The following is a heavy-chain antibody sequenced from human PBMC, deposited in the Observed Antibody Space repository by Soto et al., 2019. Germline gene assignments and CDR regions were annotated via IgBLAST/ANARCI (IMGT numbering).Heavy chain of an antibody. V-gene: IGHV4-61*01. J-gene: IGHJ5*02. D-gene: IGHD2-21*01. Sequence: QVQLQESGPGLVKPSETLSLTCSVSGGSVSSESYYWSWIRQTPGKGLEWIGNVENSGSTKYNPSLQSRVTISVDTSTNQHSLKLSSIPGADTAVYYCARDTSDSNWIDPWGQRTLVTVAP. CDR2: VENSGST. CDR1: GGSVSSESYY. CDR3: ARDTSDSNWIDP.